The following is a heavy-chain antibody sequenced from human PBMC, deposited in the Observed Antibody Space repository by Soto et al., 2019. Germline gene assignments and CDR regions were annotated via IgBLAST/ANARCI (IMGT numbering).Heavy chain of an antibody. CDR1: GFTFSSYS. CDR3: ASYTIFGVVTTDY. V-gene: IGHV3-48*02. CDR2: ISSSSSTI. D-gene: IGHD3-3*01. Sequence: GGSLRLSCAASGFTFSSYSMNWVRQAPGKGLEWVSYISSSSSTIYYADSVKGRFTISRDNAKNSLYLQMNSLGDEDTAVYYCASYTIFGVVTTDYWGQGTLVTVSS. J-gene: IGHJ4*02.